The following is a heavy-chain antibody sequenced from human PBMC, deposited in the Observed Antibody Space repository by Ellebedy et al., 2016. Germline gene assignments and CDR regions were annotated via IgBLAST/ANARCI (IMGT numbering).Heavy chain of an antibody. J-gene: IGHJ4*02. V-gene: IGHV3-30-3*01. D-gene: IGHD5-24*01. Sequence: GGSLRLSXPASGFIFSNFAMHWVRQAPGKGLVWMAGISYDGNNKNYADSVKGRFTISRDNSKNTLYLQMNSLRPEDTAVYYCARDPGDGYNPWGLDYWGPGTLVTVSS. CDR3: ARDPGDGYNPWGLDY. CDR2: ISYDGNNK. CDR1: GFIFSNFA.